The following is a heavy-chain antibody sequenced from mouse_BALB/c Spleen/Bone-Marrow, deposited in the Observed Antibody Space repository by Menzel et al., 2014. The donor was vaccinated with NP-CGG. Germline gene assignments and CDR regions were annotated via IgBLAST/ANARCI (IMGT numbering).Heavy chain of an antibody. CDR1: GYTFTSYW. Sequence: VKLMESGAELVKPGASVKLSCKASGYTFTSYWMHWVKQRPGQGLEWIGETDPNTGRTDYNKKFKSQVSLTVDKSSSTAYTHLSSLTSEDSAVYYCARINGYDYWGQGTTLTVSS. CDR2: TDPNTGRT. V-gene: IGHV1S81*02. D-gene: IGHD2-2*01. J-gene: IGHJ2*01. CDR3: ARINGYDY.